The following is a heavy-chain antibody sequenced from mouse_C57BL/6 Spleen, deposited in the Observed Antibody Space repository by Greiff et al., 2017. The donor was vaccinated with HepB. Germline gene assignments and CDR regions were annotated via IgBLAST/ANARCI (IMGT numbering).Heavy chain of an antibody. D-gene: IGHD2-2*01. CDR1: GFTFSDAW. CDR3: TGGYPTPYYYAMDY. V-gene: IGHV6-6*01. J-gene: IGHJ4*01. CDR2: IRNKANNHAT. Sequence: EVKLMESGGGLVQPGGSMKLSCAASGFTFSDAWMDWVRQSPEKGLEWVAEIRNKANNHATYYAESVKGRFTISRDDSKSSVYLQMNSLRAEDTGIYYCTGGYPTPYYYAMDYWGQGTSVTVSS.